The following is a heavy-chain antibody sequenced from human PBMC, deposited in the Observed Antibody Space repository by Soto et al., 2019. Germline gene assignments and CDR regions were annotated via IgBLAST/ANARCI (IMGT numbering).Heavy chain of an antibody. CDR2: IYYSGST. V-gene: IGHV4-31*03. CDR1: VGSISSGGYY. CDR3: ARVGGSYRFDY. Sequence: QVQLQESGPGLVKPSQTLSLTCTVSVGSISSGGYYWSWIRQHPGKGLEWIGYIYYSGSTYYNPSLKSRVTISVDQSKNQFALKLSSVTAAYTAVYYCARVGGSYRFDYWCQGTLVTVSS. J-gene: IGHJ4*02. D-gene: IGHD6-25*01.